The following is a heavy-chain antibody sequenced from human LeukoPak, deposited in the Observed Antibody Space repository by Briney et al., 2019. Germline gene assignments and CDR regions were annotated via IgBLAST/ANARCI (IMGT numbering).Heavy chain of an antibody. Sequence: GGSLRLSCAASGFTFSTYEMHWVRQAPRKGLEWVSYMSSTGDIIYYADSVKGRFTISRDNAKNSLYLQMDSLGAEDTAVYYCARDDGGRHTSSLDYWGQGTVVAVSS. J-gene: IGHJ4*02. D-gene: IGHD6-6*01. CDR1: GFTFSTYE. CDR2: MSSTGDII. V-gene: IGHV3-48*03. CDR3: ARDDGGRHTSSLDY.